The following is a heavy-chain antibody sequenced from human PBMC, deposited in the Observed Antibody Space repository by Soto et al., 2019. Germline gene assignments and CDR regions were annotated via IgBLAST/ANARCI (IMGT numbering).Heavy chain of an antibody. Sequence: QAQLVQSGAEVKKPGSSVKVSCKASGGPYNSFAISWVRQAPGQGLEWIGGIIPVFGTATYAQKFKGRVTITAEESTSTAYMELSSLTSEDTAVYYCARFLGGAGSCYDGQNYNYYNGMDVWGQGTTVTVSS. J-gene: IGHJ6*02. CDR2: IIPVFGTA. CDR3: ARFLGGAGSCYDGQNYNYYNGMDV. CDR1: GGPYNSFA. D-gene: IGHD3-10*01. V-gene: IGHV1-69*01.